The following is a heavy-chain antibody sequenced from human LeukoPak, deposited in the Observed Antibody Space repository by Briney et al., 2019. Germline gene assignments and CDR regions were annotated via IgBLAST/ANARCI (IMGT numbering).Heavy chain of an antibody. J-gene: IGHJ4*02. V-gene: IGHV3-23*01. CDR3: AKIGRDGYNPFDY. CDR1: GFTFTNYA. CDR2: ISGNGGST. D-gene: IGHD5-24*01. Sequence: GGSLRLFCAASGFTFTNYAMSRVRQAPGKGLEWVSFISGNGGSTYYADSVKGRFTISRDSSKNTVYMQMNSLRVEDTAIYYCAKIGRDGYNPFDYWGQGTLVTVSS.